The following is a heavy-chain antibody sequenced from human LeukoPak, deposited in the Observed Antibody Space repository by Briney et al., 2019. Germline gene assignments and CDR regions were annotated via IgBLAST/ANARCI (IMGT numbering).Heavy chain of an antibody. D-gene: IGHD5-12*01. J-gene: IGHJ5*02. CDR2: ISWNSGSI. V-gene: IGHV3-9*01. CDR1: GFTFDDYA. Sequence: GGSLRLSCAASGFTFDDYAMHWVRQAPGKGLEWVSGISWNSGSIGYADSVKGRFTISRDNAKNSLYLQMNSLRAEDTALYYCAKGQVATIPNWFDPWGQGTLVTVPS. CDR3: AKGQVATIPNWFDP.